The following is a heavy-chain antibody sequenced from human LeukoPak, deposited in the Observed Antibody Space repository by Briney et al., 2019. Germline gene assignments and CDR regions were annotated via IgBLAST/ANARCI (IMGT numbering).Heavy chain of an antibody. CDR2: IISSGSYI. CDR3: AKQYYYDNSGYYYGAFDI. V-gene: IGHV3-21*04. Sequence: GGSLRLSCAASGFTFSIYSMDWVRQAPGKGLEWVSSIISSGSYIYYADSVKGRFTISRDNAKNSLYLQMNSLRAEDTAVYYCAKQYYYDNSGYYYGAFDIWGQGTLVTVSS. J-gene: IGHJ3*02. D-gene: IGHD3-22*01. CDR1: GFTFSIYS.